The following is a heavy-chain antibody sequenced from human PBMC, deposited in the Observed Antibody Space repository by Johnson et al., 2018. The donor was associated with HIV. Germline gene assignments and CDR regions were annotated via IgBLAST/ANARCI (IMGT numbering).Heavy chain of an antibody. V-gene: IGHV3-48*04. Sequence: VQLVESGGGVIQPGRSLRLSCAASAFTFRTYSMHWVRQAPGTGLEWVSYISSSGGTIYYTDSVKGRFTISRDNAKTMWYLQMNSLRAEDTAVYHCARVRGYCSGGSCFDGSFDIWGQGTTVTVSS. CDR1: AFTFRTYS. CDR3: ARVRGYCSGGSCFDGSFDI. CDR2: ISSSGGTI. D-gene: IGHD2-15*01. J-gene: IGHJ3*02.